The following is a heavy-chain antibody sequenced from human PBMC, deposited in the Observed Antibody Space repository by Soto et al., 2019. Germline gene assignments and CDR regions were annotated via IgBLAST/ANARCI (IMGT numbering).Heavy chain of an antibody. CDR1: GFTFSSYV. V-gene: IGHV3-30*18. CDR2: ISYDGSNK. J-gene: IGHJ4*02. Sequence: RGALRLFSAAYGFTFSSYVMQWVRQAPGKGLEWVAVISYDGSNKYYADSVKGRFTISRDNSKNTLYLQMNSLRAEDTAVYYCAKDFSGLCELWLGSWGQVTPVPVSP. CDR3: AKDFSGLCELWLGS. D-gene: IGHD3-16*01.